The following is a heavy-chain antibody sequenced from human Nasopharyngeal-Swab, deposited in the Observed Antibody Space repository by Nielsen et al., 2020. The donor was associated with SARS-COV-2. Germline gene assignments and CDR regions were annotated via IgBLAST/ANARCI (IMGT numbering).Heavy chain of an antibody. Sequence: GESLKISCAASGFTFSDYYMSWIRQAPGKGLEWVSYISSSGSTIYYADSVKGRFTISRDNAKNSLYLQMNSLRAEDTAVYYCARGYSSSWYVKGDAFDIWVQGTMVTVSS. J-gene: IGHJ3*02. CDR1: GFTFSDYY. CDR3: ARGYSSSWYVKGDAFDI. D-gene: IGHD6-13*01. CDR2: ISSSGSTI. V-gene: IGHV3-11*04.